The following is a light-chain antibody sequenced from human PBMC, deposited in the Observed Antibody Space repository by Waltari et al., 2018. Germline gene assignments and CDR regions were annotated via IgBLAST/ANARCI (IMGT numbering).Light chain of an antibody. CDR3: TSYTSKNTFI. CDR1: ATDTGGSDH. CDR2: ADS. Sequence: SALTQPASVIGSLVHSATLSCTGPATDTGGSDHVSWYQQHLGKAPILLIFADSSRPSEISARFSASKSGNTASLTISGLQTEDEADYHCTSYTSKNTFIFGGGTRLTVL. J-gene: IGLJ2*01. V-gene: IGLV2-14*03.